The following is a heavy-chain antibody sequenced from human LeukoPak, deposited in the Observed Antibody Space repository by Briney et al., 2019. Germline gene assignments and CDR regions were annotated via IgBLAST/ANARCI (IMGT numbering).Heavy chain of an antibody. V-gene: IGHV4-38-2*02. D-gene: IGHD1-1*01. CDR1: GYSISSGYY. J-gene: IGHJ5*02. Sequence: SETLSLTCTVSGYSISSGYYWGWIRQPPGKGLEWIGSIYHSGSTYYNPSLKSRVTISVDTSKNQFSLKLSSVTAADTAVYYCARDPNPTPYNWNDAHWFDPWGQGTLVTVSS. CDR2: IYHSGST. CDR3: ARDPNPTPYNWNDAHWFDP.